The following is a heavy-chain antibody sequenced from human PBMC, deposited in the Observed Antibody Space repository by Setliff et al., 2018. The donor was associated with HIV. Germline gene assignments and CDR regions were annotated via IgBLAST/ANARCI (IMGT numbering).Heavy chain of an antibody. Sequence: ASVKVSCKASGYTFTGYYIHWVRQAPGQGLQWMGRINPNIGSTNYAQNFQGRVTMTRDTSINTAYMELNSLRSDDTAVYYCARQLSNSLDYWGQGTLVTVSS. CDR1: GYTFTGYY. J-gene: IGHJ4*02. V-gene: IGHV1-2*06. CDR3: ARQLSNSLDY. CDR2: INPNIGST. D-gene: IGHD7-27*01.